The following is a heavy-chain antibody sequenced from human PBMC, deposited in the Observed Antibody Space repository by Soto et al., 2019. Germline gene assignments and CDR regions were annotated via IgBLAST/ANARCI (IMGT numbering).Heavy chain of an antibody. D-gene: IGHD6-19*01. Sequence: ASVKVSCKASGGTFSSYAISWVRQAPGQGLEWMGGIIPIFGTANYAQKFQGRVTITADESTSTAYMELSSLRSEDTAVYYCARDPKGGQWLVRGAFDIWGQGTMVTVSS. CDR1: GGTFSSYA. CDR3: ARDPKGGQWLVRGAFDI. J-gene: IGHJ3*02. V-gene: IGHV1-69*13. CDR2: IIPIFGTA.